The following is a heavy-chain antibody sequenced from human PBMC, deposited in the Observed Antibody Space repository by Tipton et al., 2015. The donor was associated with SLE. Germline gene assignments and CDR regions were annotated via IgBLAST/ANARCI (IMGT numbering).Heavy chain of an antibody. CDR2: IYTTGDT. V-gene: IGHV4-61*09. D-gene: IGHD2-2*01. CDR3: ARALTSAQGFYFES. CDR1: GASINSGDYY. Sequence: GASINSGDYYWCWIRQPAGKGLEWIGHIYTTGDTNYNPSLKSRVTISLDTSKNQVSLKLNPVTAADTAVYYCARALTSAQGFYFESWGQGTLVTVSS. J-gene: IGHJ4*02.